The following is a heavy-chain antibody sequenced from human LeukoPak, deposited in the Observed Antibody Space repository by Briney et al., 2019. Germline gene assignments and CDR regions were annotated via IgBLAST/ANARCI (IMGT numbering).Heavy chain of an antibody. CDR1: GFTFSDYY. J-gene: IGHJ6*02. V-gene: IGHV3-11*01. Sequence: PGGSLRLSCVACGFTFSDYYMNWIRQAPGRGLEWVSYISGSGSDLYYADSVKGRFTISRDNAKNSLYLQMNSLRAEDTAVYYCARGIGSYYTMDVWGQGTTVTVSS. CDR2: ISGSGSDL. CDR3: ARGIGSYYTMDV. D-gene: IGHD2-15*01.